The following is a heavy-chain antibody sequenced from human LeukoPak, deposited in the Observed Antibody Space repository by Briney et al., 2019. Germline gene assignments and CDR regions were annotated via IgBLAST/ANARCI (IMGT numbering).Heavy chain of an antibody. V-gene: IGHV3-64*01. J-gene: IGHJ4*02. D-gene: IGHD2-2*01. Sequence: GGSQRLSRAASGFTVSSYAMHRVRQAPGKGLEYVSAVRGSRCSTYYVHYVEGRFTIYRDNCHDTLYLQMGTLRCEHMAVYYCARGSVVRLDYWGQGTLVTVSS. CDR1: GFTVSSYA. CDR3: ARGSVVRLDY. CDR2: VRGSRCST.